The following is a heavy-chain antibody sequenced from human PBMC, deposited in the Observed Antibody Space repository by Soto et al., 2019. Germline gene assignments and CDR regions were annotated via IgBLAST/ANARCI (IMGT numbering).Heavy chain of an antibody. D-gene: IGHD1-1*01. CDR2: IIPIFGTA. CDR1: GGTFSSYA. Sequence: GPSVKVSCKASGGTFSSYAISWVRQAPGQGLEWMGGIIPIFGTANYAQKFQGRVTITADESTSTAYMELSSLRSEDTAVYYCARDSKKDRSRSLLLEFDYWGQGTLVTVSS. V-gene: IGHV1-69*13. J-gene: IGHJ4*02. CDR3: ARDSKKDRSRSLLLEFDY.